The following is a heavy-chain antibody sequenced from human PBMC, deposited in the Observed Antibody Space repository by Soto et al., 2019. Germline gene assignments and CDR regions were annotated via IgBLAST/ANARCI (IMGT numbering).Heavy chain of an antibody. CDR1: GFTFGDYA. CDR2: IRSKAYGGTT. CDR3: TRADYSEEYYFDY. J-gene: IGHJ4*02. Sequence: GGSLRLSCTASGFTFGDYAMSWFRQAPGKGLEWVGFIRSKAYGGTTEYAASVKGRFTISRDDSRSIAYLQMNSLKTEDTAVYYCTRADYSEEYYFDYWGQGTLVTVSS. D-gene: IGHD2-21*01. V-gene: IGHV3-49*03.